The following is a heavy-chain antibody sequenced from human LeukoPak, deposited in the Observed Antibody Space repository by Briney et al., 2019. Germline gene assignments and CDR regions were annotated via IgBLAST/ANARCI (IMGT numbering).Heavy chain of an antibody. D-gene: IGHD6-6*01. Sequence: AETLSLTCAVYGGSFSGYYWSWIRQPPGKGLEWIGEINHSGSTNYNPSLKRRVTISVDTSKNQFSLKLNSVTAADTAVYYCARLPSSSSHHCYYTIVWPGSTTVTVSS. CDR3: ARLPSSSSHHCYYTIV. CDR1: GGSFSGYY. V-gene: IGHV4-34*01. CDR2: INHSGST. J-gene: IGHJ6*03.